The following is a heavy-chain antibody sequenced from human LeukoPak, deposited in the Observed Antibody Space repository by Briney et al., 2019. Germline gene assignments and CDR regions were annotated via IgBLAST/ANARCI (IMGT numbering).Heavy chain of an antibody. V-gene: IGHV3-53*01. D-gene: IGHD4-17*01. J-gene: IGHJ4*02. CDR3: TRASTVTHVHLFDY. CDR2: IYSGVST. Sequence: GGSLRLSCAVPGFTVRHTYMSWVRESPGKGLEWVSVIYSGVSTYYANSAQGRFTISRDNSKNTLYLQMNSLRAEETAVYYCTRASTVTHVHLFDYWGQGTLVTVSS. CDR1: GFTVRHTY.